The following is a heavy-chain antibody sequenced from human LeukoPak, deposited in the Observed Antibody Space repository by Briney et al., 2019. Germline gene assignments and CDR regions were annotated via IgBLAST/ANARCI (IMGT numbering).Heavy chain of an antibody. V-gene: IGHV1-69*01. CDR3: AVDYCSSTSCLKRRNWFDP. CDR2: IIPIFGTA. CDR1: GGTFSSCA. D-gene: IGHD2-2*01. Sequence: GSSVKVSCKASGGTFSSCAISWVRQAPGQGLEWMGGIIPIFGTANYAQKFQGRVTITADESTSTAYMELSSLRSEDTAVYYCAVDYCSSTSCLKRRNWFDPWGQGTLVTVSS. J-gene: IGHJ5*02.